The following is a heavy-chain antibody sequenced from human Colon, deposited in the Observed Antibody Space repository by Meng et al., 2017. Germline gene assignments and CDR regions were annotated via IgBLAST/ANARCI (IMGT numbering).Heavy chain of an antibody. D-gene: IGHD3-22*01. V-gene: IGHV3-23*01. J-gene: IGHJ4*02. CDR2: ISGSGGVT. CDR1: GSMFSSDA. Sequence: DVNLLESGGGLVQPGGSLRLSCVVSGSMFSSDAMTWVRQPPGKGLEWVTSISGSGGVTYYAAPVKGRFSVSRDNSKNTLYLQMNSLTGEDTAVYYCAKEASDISGYYSIDYWGQGTLVTVSS. CDR3: AKEASDISGYYSIDY.